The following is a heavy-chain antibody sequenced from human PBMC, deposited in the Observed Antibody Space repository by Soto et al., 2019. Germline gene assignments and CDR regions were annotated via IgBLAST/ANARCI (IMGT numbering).Heavy chain of an antibody. V-gene: IGHV1-24*01. J-gene: IGHJ4*02. CDR3: ATAHIVVVPAAITPVEVNY. D-gene: IGHD2-2*01. CDR1: GYTLTELS. CDR2: FDPEDGET. Sequence: ASVKVSCKVSGYTLTELSMHWVRQAPGKGLEWMGGFDPEDGETIYAQKFQGRVTMTEDTCTDTAYMELSSLRSEDTDVYYCATAHIVVVPAAITPVEVNYWGQGTLVTVSS.